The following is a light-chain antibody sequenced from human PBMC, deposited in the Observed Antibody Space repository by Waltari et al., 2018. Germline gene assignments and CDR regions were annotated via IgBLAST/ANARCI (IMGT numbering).Light chain of an antibody. Sequence: QSALTQPASVSGSPGQSITIPGTGTSSEFGTYARVSWYPQHPGKAPKLIIYEVNERPSGVSNRFSGSKSGNTASLTISGLQAEDEADYYCCSYAGVDTFYVFGTGTKLIVL. CDR1: SSEFGTYAR. V-gene: IGLV2-23*02. CDR2: EVN. CDR3: CSYAGVDTFYV. J-gene: IGLJ1*01.